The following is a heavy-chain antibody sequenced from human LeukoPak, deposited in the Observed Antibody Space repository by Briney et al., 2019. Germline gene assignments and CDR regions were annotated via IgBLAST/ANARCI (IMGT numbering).Heavy chain of an antibody. J-gene: IGHJ4*02. D-gene: IGHD3-3*01. CDR3: ARGIRKDYDFWSGLDY. CDR2: INPSGGST. V-gene: IGHV1-46*01. CDR1: GYTFTSYY. Sequence: GASVKVSCKASGYTFTSYYMHWVRQAPGQGLERMGIINPSGGSTSYAQKSQGRVTMTRDTSTSTVYMELSSLRSEDTAVYYCARGIRKDYDFWSGLDYWGQGTLVTVSS.